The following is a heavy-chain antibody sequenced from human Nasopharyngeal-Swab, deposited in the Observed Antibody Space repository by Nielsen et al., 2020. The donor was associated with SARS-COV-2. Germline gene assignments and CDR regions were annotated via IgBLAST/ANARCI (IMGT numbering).Heavy chain of an antibody. CDR1: GFTFSSYW. Sequence: GESLKISCAASGFTFSSYWMSWVRQAPGKGLEWVANIKQDGSEKYYVDSVKGRFTISRDNAKNSLYLQMNSLRAEDTAVYYCTRHKYHYYDSSGGMDVWGQGTTVTVSS. V-gene: IGHV3-7*01. CDR2: IKQDGSEK. CDR3: TRHKYHYYDSSGGMDV. J-gene: IGHJ6*02. D-gene: IGHD3-22*01.